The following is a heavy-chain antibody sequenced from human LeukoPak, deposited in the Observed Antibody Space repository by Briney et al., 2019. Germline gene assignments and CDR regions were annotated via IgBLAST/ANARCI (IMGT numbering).Heavy chain of an antibody. V-gene: IGHV4-34*01. CDR1: GGSFSGYY. Sequence: SETLSLTCAVYGGSFSGYYWSWIRQPPGKGLEWIGEINHSGSTNYNPSLKSRVTISVDTSKNQLSLKLSSVTAADTAVYYCARVRRGAAQYWGQGTLVTVSS. CDR3: ARVRRGAAQY. D-gene: IGHD6-25*01. J-gene: IGHJ4*02. CDR2: INHSGST.